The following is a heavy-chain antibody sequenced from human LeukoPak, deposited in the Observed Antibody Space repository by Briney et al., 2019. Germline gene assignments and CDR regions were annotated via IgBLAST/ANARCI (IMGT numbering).Heavy chain of an antibody. V-gene: IGHV1-46*01. J-gene: IGHJ4*02. D-gene: IGHD1-14*01. CDR1: GYTFTSYY. CDR2: INPSGGDT. CDR3: AREVMDNLRFDY. Sequence: ASVKVSCKASGYTFTSYYMHWVRQTPGQGLEWMGIINPSGGDTSYAQKFQGRLTMTRDTSTNTVYMELTSLRSEDTAVYYCAREVMDNLRFDYWGQGTLVTVSS.